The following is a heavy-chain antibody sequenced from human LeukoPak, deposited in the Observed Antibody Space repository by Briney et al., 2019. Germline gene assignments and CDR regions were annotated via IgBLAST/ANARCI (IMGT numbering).Heavy chain of an antibody. V-gene: IGHV3-13*01. D-gene: IGHD5-24*01. CDR2: IGTAGDT. Sequence: GGSLRLSCAASGFTFSSYDMHWVRQATGKGLEWVSAIGTAGDTYYPGSVKGRFTISRENAKNSLYLQMNSLRAGDTAVYYCARGTISYYMDVWGKGTTVTISS. CDR1: GFTFSSYD. CDR3: ARGTISYYMDV. J-gene: IGHJ6*03.